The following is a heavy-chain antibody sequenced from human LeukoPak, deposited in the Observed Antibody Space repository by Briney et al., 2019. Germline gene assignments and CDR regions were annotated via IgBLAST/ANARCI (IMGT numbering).Heavy chain of an antibody. V-gene: IGHV3-30*18. D-gene: IGHD3-10*01. CDR1: GFTFSSYG. Sequence: PGRSLRLSCAASGFTFSSYGMHWVRQAPGKGLEWVAVISYDGSNKYYADSIKGRFTIPRENSKNTLHLQMNSLRAEDTAVYYCAKDHYYYGSGIYFMHYFDYWGQGTLVTVSS. CDR2: ISYDGSNK. J-gene: IGHJ4*02. CDR3: AKDHYYYGSGIYFMHYFDY.